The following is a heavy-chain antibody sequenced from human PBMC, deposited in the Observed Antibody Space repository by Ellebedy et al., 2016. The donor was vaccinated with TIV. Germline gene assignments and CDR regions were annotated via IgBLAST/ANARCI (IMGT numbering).Heavy chain of an antibody. Sequence: PSETLSLTCTVSGGSISSRSYYWGWLRQPPGTGLEWTGSIYYSGKTYYNPSLESRVTISVDTTKNQFSLRLSSVTAADTSVYYCARHRDGGVVALAARNYYFDDWGQGTLVTVSS. D-gene: IGHD2-15*01. CDR2: IYYSGKT. V-gene: IGHV4-39*01. CDR3: ARHRDGGVVALAARNYYFDD. J-gene: IGHJ4*02. CDR1: GGSISSRSYY.